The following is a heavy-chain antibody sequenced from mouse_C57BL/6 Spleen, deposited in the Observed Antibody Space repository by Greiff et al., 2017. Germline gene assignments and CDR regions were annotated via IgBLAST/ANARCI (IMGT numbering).Heavy chain of an antibody. V-gene: IGHV1-42*01. Sequence: VQLQQSGPELVKPGASVKISCKASGYSFTGYYMNWVKQSPEKSLEWIGEINPSTGGTTYNQKFKAKATLTVDKSSSTAYMQLKSLTSEDSAVYYCARYGHFDYWGQGTTRTVSS. CDR3: ARYGHFDY. D-gene: IGHD1-1*02. CDR2: INPSTGGT. J-gene: IGHJ2*01. CDR1: GYSFTGYY.